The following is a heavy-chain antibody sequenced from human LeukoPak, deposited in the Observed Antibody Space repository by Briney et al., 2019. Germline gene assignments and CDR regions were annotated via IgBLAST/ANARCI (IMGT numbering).Heavy chain of an antibody. D-gene: IGHD3-9*01. J-gene: IGHJ4*02. CDR3: ARDGDILTDSNYFDY. CDR2: ISYDGSNK. Sequence: PGGSLRLSCAASGFTFSSYGIHWVRQAPGKGLEWLAVISYDGSNKYYADSVKGRFTISRDNSKNTLYLQMNSLRAEDTAVYYCARDGDILTDSNYFDYWGQGTLVTVSS. V-gene: IGHV3-30*19. CDR1: GFTFSSYG.